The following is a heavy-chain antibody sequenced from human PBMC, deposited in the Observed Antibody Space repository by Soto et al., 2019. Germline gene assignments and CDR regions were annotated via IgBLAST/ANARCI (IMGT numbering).Heavy chain of an antibody. Sequence: PSETLSLTCTVSGGSISSGGYYWSWFRQHPGKGLEWIGYIYYSGSTYYNPSLKSRVTISVDTSKNQFSLKLSSVTAADTAVYYCARDKITGLFDYWGQGTLVTVSS. V-gene: IGHV4-31*03. CDR2: IYYSGST. CDR3: ARDKITGLFDY. CDR1: GGSISSGGYY. D-gene: IGHD2-8*02. J-gene: IGHJ4*02.